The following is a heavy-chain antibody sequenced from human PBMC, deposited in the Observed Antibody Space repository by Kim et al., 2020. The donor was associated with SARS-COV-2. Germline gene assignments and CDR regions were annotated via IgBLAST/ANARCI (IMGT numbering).Heavy chain of an antibody. V-gene: IGHV3-23*01. J-gene: IGHJ4*02. CDR2: ITAGGDST. CDR3: AKATFSTLITTAVGDY. CDR1: GFTFSNFA. Sequence: GGSLRLSCVASGFTFSNFAMMWVRQAPGKGLEWVSGITAGGDSTYYTDSVKGRLTVSRDNSKNTLYVQMNSLRGEDTAVYFCAKATFSTLITTAVGDYWGQGTLVAVSS. D-gene: IGHD2-2*01.